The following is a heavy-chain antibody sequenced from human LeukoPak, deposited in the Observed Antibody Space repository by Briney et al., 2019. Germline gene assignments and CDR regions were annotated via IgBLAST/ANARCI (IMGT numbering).Heavy chain of an antibody. D-gene: IGHD3-9*01. J-gene: IGHJ4*02. CDR1: GFTFSSYG. V-gene: IGHV3-30*18. Sequence: GGSLRLSCAASGFTFSSYGMHWVRQAPGKGLEWVAVISYDGSNKYYADSVKGRFTISRDNSKNTLCLQMNSLRAEDTAVYYCAKDITYYDILTASSVDYWGQGTLVTVSS. CDR2: ISYDGSNK. CDR3: AKDITYYDILTASSVDY.